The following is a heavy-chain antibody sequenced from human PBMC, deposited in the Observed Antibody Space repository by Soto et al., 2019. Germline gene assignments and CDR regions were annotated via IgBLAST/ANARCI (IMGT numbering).Heavy chain of an antibody. D-gene: IGHD1-7*01. CDR3: AKDPRNYSP. CDR1: GVTFSVYA. J-gene: IGHJ5*02. Sequence: PWGSLRLCCAASGVTFSVYARSWVRQAPGKGLEWVSAISGSGGSTYYADSVKGRFTISRDNSKNTLYLQMNSLRAEDTAVYYCAKDPRNYSPWGQGTLVTVSS. V-gene: IGHV3-23*01. CDR2: ISGSGGST.